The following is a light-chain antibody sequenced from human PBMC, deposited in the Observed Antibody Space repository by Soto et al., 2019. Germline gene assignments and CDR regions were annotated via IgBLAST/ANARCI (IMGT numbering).Light chain of an antibody. CDR2: GAS. CDR3: QQSYSIPYT. V-gene: IGKV1-39*01. Sequence: DIQMTQSPSSLSASVGDRVTITCRTSQSISSHLHWYQQKPGKAPKILIYGASSLQSGVPSRFSGSESGTDFTLTISSLQPEDFATYYWQQSYSIPYTFGQGTKLEIK. J-gene: IGKJ2*01. CDR1: QSISSH.